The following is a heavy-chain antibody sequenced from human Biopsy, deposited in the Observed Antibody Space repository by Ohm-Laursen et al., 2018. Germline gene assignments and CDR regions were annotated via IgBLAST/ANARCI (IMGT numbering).Heavy chain of an antibody. D-gene: IGHD3-10*01. Sequence: ASVKVSCKASGYTFTGYYMHWVRQAPGQGLEWMGWINLNSGVTNYAQRFQGRVTMTRDTSISTAYMELSRLRSDDTAVYYCARDPRYGYGSYFDYWGQGTLVTVSS. J-gene: IGHJ4*02. CDR1: GYTFTGYY. CDR3: ARDPRYGYGSYFDY. V-gene: IGHV1-2*02. CDR2: INLNSGVT.